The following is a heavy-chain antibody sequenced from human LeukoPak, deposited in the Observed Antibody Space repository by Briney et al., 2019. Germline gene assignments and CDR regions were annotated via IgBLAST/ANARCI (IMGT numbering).Heavy chain of an antibody. D-gene: IGHD3-10*01. J-gene: IGHJ4*02. CDR1: GFTFSHYA. CDR2: VSYDGKNK. Sequence: PGGSLRLSCVASGFTFSHYAVHWVRQAPGKGLDWVAVVSYDGKNKYYADSVKGRFTMSRDGSNNTLHLHMDSLRAEDTAVYYCARESGLLWFGEFDYWGQGTLVTVSS. CDR3: ARESGLLWFGEFDY. V-gene: IGHV3-30*03.